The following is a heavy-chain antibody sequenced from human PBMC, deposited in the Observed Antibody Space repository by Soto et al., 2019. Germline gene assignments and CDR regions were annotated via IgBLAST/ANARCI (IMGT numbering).Heavy chain of an antibody. CDR3: AREYSTRGDYYYYMDV. J-gene: IGHJ6*03. CDR1: GFTFSSYS. D-gene: IGHD2-2*01. Sequence: GGSLRLSCAASGFTFSSYSMNWVRQAPGKGLEWVSYISSSSSTIYYADSVKGRFTISRDNAKNSLYLQMNSLRAEDTAVYYCAREYSTRGDYYYYMDVWGKGTTVTVSS. CDR2: ISSSSSTI. V-gene: IGHV3-48*01.